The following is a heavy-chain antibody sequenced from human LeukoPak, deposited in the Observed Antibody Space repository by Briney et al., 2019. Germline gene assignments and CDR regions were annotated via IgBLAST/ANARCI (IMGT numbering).Heavy chain of an antibody. Sequence: PGGSLNPSFAAFGFTFSSYAISWVRQAPGKGLEWDSAISGSGGSTYYADSVKGRFTISRDNSKNTLYLQMNSLRAEDTAVYYCAKDPYCSSTSCFYFNCYWGWGKGTLVTVSS. J-gene: IGHJ4*02. V-gene: IGHV3-23*01. CDR3: AKDPYCSSTSCFYFNCYWG. CDR2: ISGSGGST. D-gene: IGHD2-2*01. CDR1: GFTFSSYA.